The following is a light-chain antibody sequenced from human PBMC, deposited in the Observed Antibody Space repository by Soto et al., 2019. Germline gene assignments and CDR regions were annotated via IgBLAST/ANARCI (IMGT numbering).Light chain of an antibody. V-gene: IGKV1D-12*01. Sequence: DIQMTQSPSSVPASVGDRATITCRASRDISTWLAWYQQKPGKAPKLLIYGASNLQSGVPSRFSGRGSGTDFTLTISSLQPEDFGTYYCQQANSFPFIFAQGTKVDIK. CDR1: RDISTW. CDR2: GAS. J-gene: IGKJ2*01. CDR3: QQANSFPFI.